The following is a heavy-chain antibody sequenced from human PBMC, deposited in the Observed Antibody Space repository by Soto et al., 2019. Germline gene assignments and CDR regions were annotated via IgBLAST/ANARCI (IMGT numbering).Heavy chain of an antibody. V-gene: IGHV3-30*18. Sequence: QVQLVESGGGVVQPGRSLRLSCAASGFTFSSFGMHWVRQAPGKGLEWVALISYDGSNKYYADSVKGRFTISRDKSKTTLYLQMNSLRAEDTAVYYCAKDRGWSSADLDYWGQGTLVTVSS. CDR1: GFTFSSFG. D-gene: IGHD6-19*01. CDR3: AKDRGWSSADLDY. J-gene: IGHJ4*02. CDR2: ISYDGSNK.